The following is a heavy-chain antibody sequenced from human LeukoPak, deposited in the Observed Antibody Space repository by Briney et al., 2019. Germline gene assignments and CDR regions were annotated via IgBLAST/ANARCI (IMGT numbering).Heavy chain of an antibody. J-gene: IGHJ3*02. CDR1: GYSFTSYW. CDR3: ARGDQLPGDAFDI. CDR2: IYPGDSDT. D-gene: IGHD2-2*01. V-gene: IGHV5-51*01. Sequence: KTGESLKISCKGSGYSFTSYWIGWVRQMPGKGLEWMGIIYPGDSDTRYSPSFQGQVTISADKSISTAYLQWSSLKASDTAMYYCARGDQLPGDAFDIWGQGTMVTVSS.